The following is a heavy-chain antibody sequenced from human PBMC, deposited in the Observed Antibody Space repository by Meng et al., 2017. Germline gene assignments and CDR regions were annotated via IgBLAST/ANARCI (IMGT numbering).Heavy chain of an antibody. Sequence: LRWKQSGPGLWMSSQTLLLIWAISVDSVASNSAAWNWIRQSPSRGLEWLGRAYYRSKWYHDYAESVKSRISIDPDTSKNQFSLQLRSVTPEDSAVYYCARGSYSFDSWGQRTLVTVSS. CDR2: AYYRSKWYH. CDR1: VDSVASNSAA. J-gene: IGHJ4*02. CDR3: ARGSYSFDS. D-gene: IGHD1-26*01. V-gene: IGHV6-1*01.